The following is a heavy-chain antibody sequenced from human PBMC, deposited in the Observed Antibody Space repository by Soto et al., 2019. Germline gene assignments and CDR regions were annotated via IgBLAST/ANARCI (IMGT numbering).Heavy chain of an antibody. CDR1: GGSISSGGYS. J-gene: IGHJ5*02. V-gene: IGHV4-30-2*01. Sequence: SETLSLTCAVSGGSISSGGYSWSWIRQPPGKGLEWIGYIYHSGSTYYNPSLKSRVTISVDRSKNQFSLKLSSVTAADTDVYYCARVPGPWGQGTLVTAS. CDR3: ARVPGP. CDR2: IYHSGST. D-gene: IGHD7-27*01.